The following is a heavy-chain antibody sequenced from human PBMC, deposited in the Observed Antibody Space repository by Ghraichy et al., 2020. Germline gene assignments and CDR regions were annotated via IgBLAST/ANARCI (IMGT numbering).Heavy chain of an antibody. Sequence: LSLTCAASGFTFSSYDMHWVRQATGKGLEWVSAIGTAGDTYYPGSVKGRFTISRENAKNSLYLQMNSLRAGDTAVYYCARAHYSSGWHRINWYFNLWGRGTLVTVSS. CDR3: ARAHYSSGWHRINWYFNL. J-gene: IGHJ2*01. CDR1: GFTFSSYD. D-gene: IGHD6-19*01. V-gene: IGHV3-13*01. CDR2: IGTAGDT.